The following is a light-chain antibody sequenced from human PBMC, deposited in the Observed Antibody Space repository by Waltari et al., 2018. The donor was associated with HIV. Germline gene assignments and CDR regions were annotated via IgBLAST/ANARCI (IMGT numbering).Light chain of an antibody. CDR2: EVN. Sequence: QSALTQPASVSGSPGQSITLSCTGTSSDVGGYHYVSWYQQHPGKAPVLIMSEVNNRCSGVPYRFSVSRSGYTASLTISGLQAEDEAIYHCSSYRTTTEPRVFGGGTKLTVL. CDR1: SSDVGGYHY. J-gene: IGLJ3*02. V-gene: IGLV2-14*01. CDR3: SSYRTTTEPRV.